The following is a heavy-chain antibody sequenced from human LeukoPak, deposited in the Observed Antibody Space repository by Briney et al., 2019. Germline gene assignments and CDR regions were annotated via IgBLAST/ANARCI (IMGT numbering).Heavy chain of an antibody. CDR2: IKSKSDGETT. J-gene: IGHJ4*02. D-gene: IGHD3-9*01. CDR3: ATDRGRYVISTWRFNY. V-gene: IGHV3-15*01. Sequence: GGSLRLSCAASGFTFCNAWMSWVRQAPGKGLEWVGRIKSKSDGETTDYAAPVKGRFTISRDDSKNTLYLQMNSLKTDDTAVYYCATDRGRYVISTWRFNYWGQGALVTVSS. CDR1: GFTFCNAW.